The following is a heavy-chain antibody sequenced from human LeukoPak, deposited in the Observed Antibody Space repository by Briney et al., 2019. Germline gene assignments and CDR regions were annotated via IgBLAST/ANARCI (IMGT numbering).Heavy chain of an antibody. D-gene: IGHD3-10*01. CDR3: ARDGDYYGSGRLNWFDP. Sequence: SETLSLTCTVSGVSISSSNSYWGWIRQPPGKGLEWIGSIYYSGSTYYNPSLKSRVTISVDTSKNQFSLKLSSVTAADTAVYYCARDGDYYGSGRLNWFDPWGQGTLVTVSS. CDR2: IYYSGST. V-gene: IGHV4-39*07. J-gene: IGHJ5*02. CDR1: GVSISSSNSY.